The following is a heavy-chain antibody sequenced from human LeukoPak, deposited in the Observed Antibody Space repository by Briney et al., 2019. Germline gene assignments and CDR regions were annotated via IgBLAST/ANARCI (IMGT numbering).Heavy chain of an antibody. CDR3: AKDSDIVVAWGWFDP. CDR1: GLTFSSYG. CDR2: IRYDGSNK. Sequence: GGSLRLSCAASGLTFSSYGMHWVRQAPGKGLEWVAFIRYDGSNKYYADSVKGRFTISRDNSKNTLYLQMNSLRAEDTAVYYCAKDSDIVVAWGWFDPWGQGTLVTVSS. J-gene: IGHJ5*02. V-gene: IGHV3-30*02. D-gene: IGHD2-2*01.